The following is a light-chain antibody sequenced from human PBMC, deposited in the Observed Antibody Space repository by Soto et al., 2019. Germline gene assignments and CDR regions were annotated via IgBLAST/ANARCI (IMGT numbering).Light chain of an antibody. Sequence: EFVLTQSPGTLSLSPGERATLSCRASQSVSSYLAWYQQKPGQAPRLLIYAASSRATGVPDRFSGSGSGTDFTLTISRLAPEDFAVYYCQQYEDSPVTFGQGTKVDIK. CDR2: AAS. J-gene: IGKJ1*01. V-gene: IGKV3-20*01. CDR3: QQYEDSPVT. CDR1: QSVSSY.